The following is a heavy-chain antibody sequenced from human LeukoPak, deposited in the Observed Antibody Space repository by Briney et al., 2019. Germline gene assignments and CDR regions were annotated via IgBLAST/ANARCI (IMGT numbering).Heavy chain of an antibody. Sequence: GGSLRLSCADSGFTFSSHWMHWVRQAPGKGLVWVSRIKYDASSTSYADSVKGRFTISRDNAKNSLYLQMNSLRAEDTAVYYCARDTYSSSWYFDYWGQGTLVTVSS. J-gene: IGHJ4*02. D-gene: IGHD6-13*01. CDR3: ARDTYSSSWYFDY. CDR1: GFTFSSHW. CDR2: IKYDASST. V-gene: IGHV3-74*01.